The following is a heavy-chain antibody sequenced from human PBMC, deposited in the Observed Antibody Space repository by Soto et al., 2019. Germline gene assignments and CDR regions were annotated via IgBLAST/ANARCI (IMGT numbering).Heavy chain of an antibody. D-gene: IGHD3-3*01. J-gene: IGHJ4*02. CDR1: GFTVSSNY. V-gene: IGHV3-53*04. CDR3: ARVGTHVTSNYDFWSGYYDYYFDY. Sequence: GGSLRLSCAASGFTVSSNYMSWVRQAPGKGLEWVSVIYSGGSTYYADSVKGRFTISRHNSKNTLYLQMNSLRAEDTAVYYCARVGTHVTSNYDFWSGYYDYYFDYWGQGTLVTVSS. CDR2: IYSGGST.